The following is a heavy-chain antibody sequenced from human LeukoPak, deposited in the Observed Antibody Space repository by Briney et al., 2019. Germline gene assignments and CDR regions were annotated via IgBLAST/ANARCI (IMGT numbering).Heavy chain of an antibody. V-gene: IGHV3-9*01. CDR2: ITWNSGSI. CDR1: GFTFDDYA. D-gene: IGHD1-14*01. J-gene: IGHJ5*02. CDR3: ARTRLLNWFDP. Sequence: GWSLRLSCAASGFTFDDYAMHWVRQVPGKGLEWVSYITWNSGSIAYADSVKGRFTISRDNAKNSLFLQMNSLRAEDTAVYYCARTRLLNWFDPWGQGTLVTVSS.